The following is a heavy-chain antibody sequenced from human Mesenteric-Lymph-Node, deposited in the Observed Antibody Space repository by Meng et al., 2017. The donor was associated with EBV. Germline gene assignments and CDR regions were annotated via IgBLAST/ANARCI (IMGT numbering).Heavy chain of an antibody. V-gene: IGHV4-39*07. CDR2: IYYSGST. J-gene: IGHJ5*02. D-gene: IGHD1-26*01. CDR1: GGSISTSNYY. Sequence: QLQRQQSGPGLVKPSETLSLTCTVSGGSISTSNYYWGWIRQPPGKGLEWIGSIYYSGSTYYNPSLKSRVTISVDTSKNQFSLKLSSVTAADTAVYYCARGGSLGGSYAPWGQGTLVTVSS. CDR3: ARGGSLGGSYAP.